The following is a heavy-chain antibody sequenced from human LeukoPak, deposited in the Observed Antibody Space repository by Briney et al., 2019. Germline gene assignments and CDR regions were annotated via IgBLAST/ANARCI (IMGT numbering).Heavy chain of an antibody. V-gene: IGHV3-21*01. J-gene: IGHJ5*02. CDR2: ISSSSSYI. CDR1: GFTFSSYS. D-gene: IGHD2-2*01. CDR3: ATSCSTSCYADIDP. Sequence: GGSLRLSCAASGFTFSSYSMNWVRQAPGKGPEWVSSISSSSSYIYYADSVKGRFTISRDNAKNSLYLQMNSLRAEDTAVYYCATSCSTSCYADIDPWGQGTLVTVSS.